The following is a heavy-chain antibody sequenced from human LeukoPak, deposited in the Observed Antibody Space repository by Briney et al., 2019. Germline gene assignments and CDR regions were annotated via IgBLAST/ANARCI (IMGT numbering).Heavy chain of an antibody. V-gene: IGHV3-23*01. Sequence: PGGSLRLSCAASGFTFSSYAMIWVRQAPGKGPEWVLTISESGSSTYYADSVKGRFTISRDNSKNTLYLQMNSLRAEDKAVYYCAKSGRSDWYLDYWGQGTLVTVSS. CDR3: AKSGRSDWYLDY. CDR1: GFTFSSYA. D-gene: IGHD2-21*02. J-gene: IGHJ4*02. CDR2: ISESGSST.